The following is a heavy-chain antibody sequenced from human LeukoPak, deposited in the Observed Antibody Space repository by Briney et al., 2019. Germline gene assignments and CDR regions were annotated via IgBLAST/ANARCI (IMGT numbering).Heavy chain of an antibody. Sequence: ASVKVSCKASGYTFTSYDINWVRQAPGQGLEWMGWINPNSGGTNYAQKFQGRVTMTRDTPISTAYMELSRLRSDDTAVYYCASLASGDPFDYWGQGTLVTVSS. V-gene: IGHV1-2*02. CDR1: GYTFTSYD. CDR3: ASLASGDPFDY. CDR2: INPNSGGT. D-gene: IGHD2-15*01. J-gene: IGHJ4*02.